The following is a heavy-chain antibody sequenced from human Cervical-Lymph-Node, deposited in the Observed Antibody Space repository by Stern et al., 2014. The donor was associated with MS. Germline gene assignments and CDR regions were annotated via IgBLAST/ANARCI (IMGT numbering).Heavy chain of an antibody. Sequence: VQLGESGGAVVQPGRSLRLSCAASGFTFSSYGMHWVRQAPGKGLEWGPVISYDGNHKYYAASVKGRFTISRDNSKNTLHLQMNSVTPDDTAIYYCARDYEDTSMLFDHWGQGTLVTVSS. J-gene: IGHJ4*02. CDR1: GFTFSSYG. D-gene: IGHD2-8*01. V-gene: IGHV3-30*03. CDR3: ARDYEDTSMLFDH. CDR2: ISYDGNHK.